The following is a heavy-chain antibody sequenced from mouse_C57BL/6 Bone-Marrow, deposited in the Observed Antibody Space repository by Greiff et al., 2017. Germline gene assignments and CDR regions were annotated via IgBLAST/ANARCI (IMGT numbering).Heavy chain of an antibody. V-gene: IGHV1-4*01. CDR1: GYTFTSYT. Sequence: VKLMESGAELARPGASVKMSCKASGYTFTSYTMHWVKQRPGQGLEWIGYINPSSGYTKYNQKFKDKATLPADKSSSTAYMQLSSLTSEDSAVYYCAITTAFDYWGQGTTLTVSS. J-gene: IGHJ2*01. CDR2: INPSSGYT. D-gene: IGHD1-2*01. CDR3: AITTAFDY.